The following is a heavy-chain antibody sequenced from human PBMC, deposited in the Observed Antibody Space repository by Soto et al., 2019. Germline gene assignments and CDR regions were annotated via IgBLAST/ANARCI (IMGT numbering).Heavy chain of an antibody. J-gene: IGHJ6*02. CDR1: GYTFTSYA. Sequence: ASVKVSCKASGYTFTSYAMHWVRQAPGQRLEWMGWINAGNGNTKYSQKFQGRVTITRDTSASTAYMELSSLRSEDTAVYYCARVEAGTFFDYYYGMDVWGQGTTVTVSS. CDR3: ARVEAGTFFDYYYGMDV. D-gene: IGHD6-19*01. CDR2: INAGNGNT. V-gene: IGHV1-3*01.